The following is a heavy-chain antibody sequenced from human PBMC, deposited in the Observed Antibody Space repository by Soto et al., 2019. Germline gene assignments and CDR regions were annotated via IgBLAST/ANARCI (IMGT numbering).Heavy chain of an antibody. Sequence: EVQLLESGGGLVQPGGSLRLSCEASGFTFSNYAMSWVRQAPGKGLEWVSAISGSGGSTYYADSVKGRFTISRDNSKNTLSLQMNSLRAEDTAVYYCAKYVADWNYIFDYWGQGTLVTVSS. CDR3: AKYVADWNYIFDY. D-gene: IGHD1-7*01. V-gene: IGHV3-23*01. J-gene: IGHJ4*02. CDR2: ISGSGGST. CDR1: GFTFSNYA.